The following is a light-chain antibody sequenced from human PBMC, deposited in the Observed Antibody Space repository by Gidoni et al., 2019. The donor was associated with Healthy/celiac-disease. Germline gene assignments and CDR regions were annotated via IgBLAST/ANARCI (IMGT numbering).Light chain of an antibody. J-gene: IGLJ2*01. CDR3: SSYTSSSPVV. V-gene: IGLV2-14*03. CDR2: DVS. CDR1: SSDVGGYNY. Sequence: QSALTQHASVSGSPGQPITISCTGTSSDVGGYNYVSWYQQHPGKAPKLMIYDVSNRPSGVSNRFSGSKSGNTASLTISGLQAEDEADYYCSSYTSSSPVVFGGGTKLTVL.